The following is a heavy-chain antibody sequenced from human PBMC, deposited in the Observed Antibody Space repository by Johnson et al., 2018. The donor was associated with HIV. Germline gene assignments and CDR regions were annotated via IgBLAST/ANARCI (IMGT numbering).Heavy chain of an antibody. CDR3: ARDLTSGSYSGSALDI. D-gene: IGHD1-26*01. Sequence: QVQLVASGGGVVQPGRSLRLSCAASEFTFSSYAMHWVRQAPGTGLEWVAVISYDGSNKYYADSVKGRSTISREKSMNTLYLPMNSLRAEDAAVYYCARDLTSGSYSGSALDIWGQGTMVTFSS. CDR1: EFTFSSYA. V-gene: IGHV3-30*14. CDR2: ISYDGSNK. J-gene: IGHJ3*02.